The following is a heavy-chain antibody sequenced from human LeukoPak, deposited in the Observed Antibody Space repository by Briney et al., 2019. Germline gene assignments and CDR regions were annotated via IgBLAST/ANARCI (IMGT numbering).Heavy chain of an antibody. CDR3: AKDAQRGFDYSNSLDR. J-gene: IGHJ5*02. D-gene: IGHD4-11*01. Sequence: PGRSLRLSCATSGFTFSHYDMHWVRQAPGKGLEWVAVIWSDGTNRYYGDPVKGRFTISRDNFQRTVYLQMDNLRAEDTAVYYCAKDAQRGFDYSNSLDRWGQGTLVTVSS. CDR1: GFTFSHYD. V-gene: IGHV3-33*06. CDR2: IWSDGTNR.